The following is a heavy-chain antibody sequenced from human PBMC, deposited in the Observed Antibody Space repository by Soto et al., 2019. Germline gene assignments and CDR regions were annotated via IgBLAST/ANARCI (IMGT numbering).Heavy chain of an antibody. V-gene: IGHV3-23*01. CDR2: ISGSGGST. Sequence: GGSLRLSCAASGFTFSSYAMSWVRQAPGKGLEWVSAISGSGGSTYYAASVKGRFTISREKSKNTLYLQMNSLRAEDTAVYYCAKVGGTVVVPSAYFDYWGQGTMVTVSS. CDR1: GFTFSSYA. J-gene: IGHJ4*02. D-gene: IGHD2-2*01. CDR3: AKVGGTVVVPSAYFDY.